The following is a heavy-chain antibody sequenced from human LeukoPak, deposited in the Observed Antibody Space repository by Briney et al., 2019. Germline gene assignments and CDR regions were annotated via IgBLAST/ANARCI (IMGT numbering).Heavy chain of an antibody. CDR3: AKPGGVMSSTRTYFDY. J-gene: IGHJ4*02. V-gene: IGHV3-23*01. D-gene: IGHD3-16*01. CDR1: GFTFDDYA. Sequence: GGSLRLSCAASGFTFDDYAMHWVRQAPGKGLEWVSAISGSGGSTYYADSVKGRFTISRDNSKNTLYLQMNSLRAEDTAVYYCAKPGGVMSSTRTYFDYWGQGTLVTVSS. CDR2: ISGSGGST.